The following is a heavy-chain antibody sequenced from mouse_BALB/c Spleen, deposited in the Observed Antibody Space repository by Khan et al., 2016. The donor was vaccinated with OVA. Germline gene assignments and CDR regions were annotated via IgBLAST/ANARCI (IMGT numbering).Heavy chain of an antibody. CDR1: GYTFTDYI. J-gene: IGHJ3*01. V-gene: IGHV1-77*01. CDR3: ARGGYSVFAY. CDR2: IFPGSDTP. Sequence: VQLQESGPELVKPGASLKVSCKASGYTFTDYIIGWVRQSTRQGLEWIGDIFPGSDTPYYNEKFKDKATLTADKSSNTAYMQLSSLTSEDSAVYFCARGGYSVFAYWGHGTLVTVSA. D-gene: IGHD2-14*01.